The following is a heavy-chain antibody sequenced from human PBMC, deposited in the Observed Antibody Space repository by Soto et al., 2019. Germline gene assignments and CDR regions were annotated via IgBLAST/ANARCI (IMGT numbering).Heavy chain of an antibody. J-gene: IGHJ4*02. D-gene: IGHD2-15*01. Sequence: ASVKVSCKASGYTFTSYGISWVRQAPGQGLEWMGWISAYNGNTNYAQKLQGRVTMTTDTSTSTAYMELRSLRSDDTAVYYCARESCSGGSCYSAYWGQGTLVTVSS. V-gene: IGHV1-18*04. CDR3: ARESCSGGSCYSAY. CDR2: ISAYNGNT. CDR1: GYTFTSYG.